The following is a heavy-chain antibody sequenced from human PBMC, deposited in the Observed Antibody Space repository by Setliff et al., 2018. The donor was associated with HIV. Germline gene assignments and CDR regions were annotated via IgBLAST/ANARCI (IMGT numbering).Heavy chain of an antibody. Sequence: GASVKVSCKASGYTFTGYYMHWVRQAPGQGRDWMGWINPNNGGTNNAQKFQGRLTMTRDTSISTAYMELSRLRSDDTAVYYCARDYYYSSGYIFFPGLPDYWGQGTLVTVSS. CDR1: GYTFTGYY. D-gene: IGHD3-22*01. CDR3: ARDYYYSSGYIFFPGLPDY. CDR2: INPNNGGT. J-gene: IGHJ4*02. V-gene: IGHV1-2*02.